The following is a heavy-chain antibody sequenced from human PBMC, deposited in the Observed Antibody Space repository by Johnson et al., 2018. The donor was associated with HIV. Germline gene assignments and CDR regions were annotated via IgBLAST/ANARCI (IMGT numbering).Heavy chain of an antibody. CDR1: GFTFDDYA. V-gene: IGHV3-9*01. Sequence: VQLVESGGGLVQPGRSLRLSCAASGFTFDDYAMHWVRQAPGKGLEWVSGISWNSGSIGYADSVKGRFTISRDNSKNTLYLQMNSLRAEDTAVYYCARDRRFGDPGAFDIWGQGTMVTVAS. D-gene: IGHD2-21*02. J-gene: IGHJ3*02. CDR3: ARDRRFGDPGAFDI. CDR2: ISWNSGSI.